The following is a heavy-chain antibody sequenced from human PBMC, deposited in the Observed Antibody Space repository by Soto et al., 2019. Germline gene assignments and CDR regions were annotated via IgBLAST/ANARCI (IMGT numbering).Heavy chain of an antibody. D-gene: IGHD3-9*01. CDR1: GASISSYY. CDR2: MHHTQGT. V-gene: IGHV4-59*01. J-gene: IGHJ5*02. CDR3: ARVPFVGYFDWLDP. Sequence: KASETLSLTCSVSGASISSYYWTWIRQPPGGGLEWIGYMHHTQGTNDNPSLRGRVHMSIDTSMNQFSLRLTSVTAADTAVYYCARVPFVGYFDWLDPWGHGXLVTVYS.